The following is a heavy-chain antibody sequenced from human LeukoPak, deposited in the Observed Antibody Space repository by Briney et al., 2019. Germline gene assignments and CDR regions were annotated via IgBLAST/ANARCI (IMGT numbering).Heavy chain of an antibody. D-gene: IGHD3-9*01. CDR3: ARSLIDYDILTGYYESHYFDC. V-gene: IGHV3-21*01. Sequence: NPGGSLRLSCAASGFTFSSYSMNWVRQAPGKGLEWVSSISSRSSYIYYADSVKGRFTISRDNAKNSLYLQMNSLRAEDTAVYYCARSLIDYDILTGYYESHYFDCWGQGTLVTVSS. CDR2: ISSRSSYI. J-gene: IGHJ4*02. CDR1: GFTFSSYS.